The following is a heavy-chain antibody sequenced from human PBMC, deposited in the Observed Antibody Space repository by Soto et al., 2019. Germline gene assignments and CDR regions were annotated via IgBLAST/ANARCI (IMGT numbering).Heavy chain of an antibody. CDR3: ARRWGGTFDI. J-gene: IGHJ3*02. CDR2: IYYSGST. CDR1: GGSINNYY. D-gene: IGHD3-10*01. V-gene: IGHV4-59*08. Sequence: SDTLSLTCTVSGGSINNYYWSWIRQPPGKGLEWIGYIYYSGSTNYNPSLKSRVTISVDTSKNQFSLKLSSVTAADTAVYYCARRWGGTFDIWGQGTMVT.